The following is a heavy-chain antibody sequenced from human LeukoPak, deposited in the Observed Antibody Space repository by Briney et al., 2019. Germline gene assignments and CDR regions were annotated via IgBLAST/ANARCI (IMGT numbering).Heavy chain of an antibody. CDR3: ARGELNYYYMDV. D-gene: IGHD3-10*01. Sequence: PSETLSLTCAVSSYSISSDYYWNWIRQSPGKGLEWIGSIHHSGNTYYNPSLKSRVTVSVDTSKNQFSLRLFSVTAADTAVYYCARGELNYYYMDVWGKGTTVTVSS. CDR2: IHHSGNT. CDR1: SYSISSDYY. V-gene: IGHV4-38-2*01. J-gene: IGHJ6*03.